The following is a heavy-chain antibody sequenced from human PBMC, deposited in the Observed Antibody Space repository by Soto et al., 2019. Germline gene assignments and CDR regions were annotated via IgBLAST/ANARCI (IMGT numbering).Heavy chain of an antibody. V-gene: IGHV3-7*03. Sequence: VQLVESGGGLVQPGGSLRLSCAASGFTLSSFWMSWVRQAPGKGLEWVASIKEDGSEKTYVDSVKGRFSISRYTAKNALYLQMNSLRAEDAAVYYCASYRTMGCWGQGTPVTVSS. CDR2: IKEDGSEK. CDR1: GFTLSSFW. D-gene: IGHD1-26*01. CDR3: ASYRTMGC. J-gene: IGHJ4*02.